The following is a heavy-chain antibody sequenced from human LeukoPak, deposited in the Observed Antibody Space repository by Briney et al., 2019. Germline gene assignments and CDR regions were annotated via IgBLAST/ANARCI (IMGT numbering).Heavy chain of an antibody. V-gene: IGHV3-23*01. CDR1: GFIFSSYS. Sequence: GGSLRLSCAASGFIFSSYSMSWVRQAPGEGLEWVSVITGSGGNTYYAGSVKGRFTISKDNSKNTVYLQMSSLRVDDTAVYYCAKAASSSWPSYYYGMDVWGQGTTVTVSS. CDR2: ITGSGGNT. J-gene: IGHJ6*02. D-gene: IGHD6-13*01. CDR3: AKAASSSWPSYYYGMDV.